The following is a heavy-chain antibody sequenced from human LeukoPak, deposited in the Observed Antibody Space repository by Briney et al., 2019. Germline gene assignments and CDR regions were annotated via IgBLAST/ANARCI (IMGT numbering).Heavy chain of an antibody. Sequence: GGSLRLSCAASGFTITNARMGWVRQAPGKGLEWVGLIKSKIDCGTIDFAAPVKGRFTISIVDSKHTLYMQMNSLKSENTGVYYCTAGYGHSDFYFWGQGTLVTVSS. V-gene: IGHV3-15*01. CDR2: IKSKIDCGTI. CDR3: TAGYGHSDFYF. CDR1: GFTITNAR. D-gene: IGHD3-3*02. J-gene: IGHJ4*02.